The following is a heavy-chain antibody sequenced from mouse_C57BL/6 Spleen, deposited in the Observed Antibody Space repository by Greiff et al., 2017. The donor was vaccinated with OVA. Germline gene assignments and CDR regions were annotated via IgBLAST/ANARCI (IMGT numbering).Heavy chain of an antibody. V-gene: IGHV5-17*01. D-gene: IGHD2-5*01. J-gene: IGHJ3*01. CDR1: GFTFSDYG. CDR3: ARHYSNPFAY. CDR2: ISSGSSTI. Sequence: EVMLVESGGGLVKPGGSLKLSCAASGFTFSDYGMHWVRQAPEKGLGWVAYISSGSSTIYYADTVKGRFTISRDNAKNTLFLQMTSLRSEDTAMYYCARHYSNPFAYWGQGTLVTVSA.